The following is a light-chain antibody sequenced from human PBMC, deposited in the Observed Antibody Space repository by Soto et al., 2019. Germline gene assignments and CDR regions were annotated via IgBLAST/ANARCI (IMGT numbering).Light chain of an antibody. CDR2: DVN. V-gene: IGLV2-14*01. CDR1: SGDVGVYNY. CDR3: SSYTTSRTWV. J-gene: IGLJ3*02. Sequence: QSALTQPASVSGSPGQSITISCTGTSGDVGVYNYVSWYQQHPGKAPKLMIYDVNNRPSGVSNRFSGSKSGNTASLTISGLQAEDEADYYCSSYTTSRTWVFGGGTKLTVL.